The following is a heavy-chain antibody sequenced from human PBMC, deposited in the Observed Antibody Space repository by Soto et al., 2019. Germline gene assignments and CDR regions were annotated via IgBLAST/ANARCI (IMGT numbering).Heavy chain of an antibody. D-gene: IGHD3-10*01. CDR1: GFTFSSYA. CDR2: ISASGGST. CDR3: AKDQWFGELLSDYYHYGMDV. V-gene: IGHV3-23*01. J-gene: IGHJ6*02. Sequence: PGGSLRLSCAASGFTFSSYAMNWVRQAPGKGLQWVSAISASGGSTYYADSVKGRFTISRDNSKNTLYLQMNSLRAEDTAVYYWAKDQWFGELLSDYYHYGMDVWGQGTTVTVSS.